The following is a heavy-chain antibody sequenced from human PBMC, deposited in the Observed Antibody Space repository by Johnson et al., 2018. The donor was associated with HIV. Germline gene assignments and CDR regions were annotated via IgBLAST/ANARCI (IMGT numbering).Heavy chain of an antibody. J-gene: IGHJ3*02. CDR3: ARGPGAFDI. CDR2: ISYDGSNK. CDR1: GFTFSSYA. Sequence: LRLSCAASGFTFSSYAMSWVRQAPGKGLEWVAVISYDGSNKYYADSVKGRFTISRDNSKNTLYLQMNSLRAEDTAVYYCARGPGAFDIWGQGTMVTVSS. V-gene: IGHV3-30-3*01.